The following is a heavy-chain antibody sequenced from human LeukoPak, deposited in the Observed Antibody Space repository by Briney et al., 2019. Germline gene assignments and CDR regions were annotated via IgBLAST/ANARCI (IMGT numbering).Heavy chain of an antibody. CDR3: ARAVHDSSGYYFDY. CDR2: ISAYNGNT. D-gene: IGHD3-22*01. Sequence: GASVKVSCKASGYTFTSYGISWVRQAPGQGLEWMGWISAYNGNTNYAQKLQGRVTMTTDTSTSTAYMEPRSLRSDDTAVYYCARAVHDSSGYYFDYWGQGTLVTVSS. CDR1: GYTFTSYG. J-gene: IGHJ4*02. V-gene: IGHV1-18*01.